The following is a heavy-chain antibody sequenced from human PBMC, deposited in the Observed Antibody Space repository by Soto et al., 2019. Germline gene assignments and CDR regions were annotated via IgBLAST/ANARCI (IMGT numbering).Heavy chain of an antibody. D-gene: IGHD3-22*01. CDR2: IIPIFGTA. CDR1: GGTFSSYA. J-gene: IGHJ6*02. V-gene: IGHV1-69*13. Sequence: ASVKVSCKASGGTFSSYAISWVRQAPGQGLEWMGGIIPIFGTANYAQKFQGRVTITADESTSTAYMELSSLRSEDTAVYYCSTYYYDSSGYYPERAGNYYYGMDVWGQGTTVTVSS. CDR3: STYYYDSSGYYPERAGNYYYGMDV.